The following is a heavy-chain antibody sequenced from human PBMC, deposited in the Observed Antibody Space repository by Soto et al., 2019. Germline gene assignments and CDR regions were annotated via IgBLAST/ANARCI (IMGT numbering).Heavy chain of an antibody. D-gene: IGHD3-9*01. V-gene: IGHV4-31*03. J-gene: IGHJ3*02. CDR3: ARPILTGYYTDAFDI. CDR2: IYYSGST. Sequence: QVQLQESGPGLVEPSQTLSLTCTVSGGSISSGGYYWSWIRQHPGKGLEWIGYIYYSGSTYYNPSLKSRVTISVDTSKNQFSLKLSSVTAADTAVYYCARPILTGYYTDAFDIWGQGTMVTVSS. CDR1: GGSISSGGYY.